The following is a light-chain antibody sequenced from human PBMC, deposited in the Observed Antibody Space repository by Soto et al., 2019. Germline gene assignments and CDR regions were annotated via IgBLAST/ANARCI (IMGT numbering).Light chain of an antibody. CDR1: QTVSGNY. V-gene: IGKV3-20*01. Sequence: IVLTQSPGTLSLSPGDRATLSCGASQTVSGNYLAWYQQKPGQVPRLLIYGASSRAIGIPDRFSGSGSGKDFALTISRLQPEDFAIYYCQQSYSSTRVTVGQGTRLESK. CDR3: QQSYSSTRVT. CDR2: GAS. J-gene: IGKJ5*01.